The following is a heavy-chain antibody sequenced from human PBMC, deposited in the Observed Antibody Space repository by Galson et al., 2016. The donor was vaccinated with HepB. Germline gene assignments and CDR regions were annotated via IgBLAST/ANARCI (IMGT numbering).Heavy chain of an antibody. D-gene: IGHD6-19*01. V-gene: IGHV3-23*01. CDR3: AKLSLVGYNSGWGGSFDI. CDR1: GFSVSIYS. Sequence: SLRLACAASGFSVSIYSMNWVRQAPGKGLEWVSAIRGSGTGTSYTDSVKGRFTISRDNSKHTLYLQMNSLRAEDAAVDYGAKLSLVGYNSGWGGSFDIWGRGTMVTVSS. CDR2: IRGSGTGT. J-gene: IGHJ3*02.